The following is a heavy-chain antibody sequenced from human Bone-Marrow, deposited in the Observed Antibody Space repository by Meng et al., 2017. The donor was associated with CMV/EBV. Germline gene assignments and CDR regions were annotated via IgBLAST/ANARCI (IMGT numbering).Heavy chain of an antibody. CDR3: AKDIVVVVAATGPFDP. CDR1: GFTFSSYA. Sequence: GESLKISCVASGFTFSSYAMSWVRQAPGKGLEWVSAISGSGGSTYYADSVKGRFTISRDNSKNTLYLQMNSLRAEDTAVYYCAKDIVVVVAATGPFDPWVQGTVVTVSS. D-gene: IGHD2-15*01. V-gene: IGHV3-23*01. J-gene: IGHJ5*02. CDR2: ISGSGGST.